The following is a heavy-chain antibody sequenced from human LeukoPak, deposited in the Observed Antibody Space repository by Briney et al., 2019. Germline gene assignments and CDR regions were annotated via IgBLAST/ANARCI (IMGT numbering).Heavy chain of an antibody. Sequence: SVKVSCKASGGTFGSYAISWVRQAPGQGLEWMGRIIPILGIANYAQKFQGRVTITADKSTSTAYMELSSLRSEDTAVYYCARGRIAVAGREAFDIWGQGTMVTVSS. V-gene: IGHV1-69*04. CDR1: GGTFGSYA. CDR3: ARGRIAVAGREAFDI. D-gene: IGHD6-19*01. J-gene: IGHJ3*02. CDR2: IIPILGIA.